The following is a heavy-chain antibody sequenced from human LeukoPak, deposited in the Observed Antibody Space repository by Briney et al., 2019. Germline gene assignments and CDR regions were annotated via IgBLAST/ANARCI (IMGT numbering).Heavy chain of an antibody. CDR2: INPSGGST. CDR3: ARVTKYCSSTSCYYNWFDP. V-gene: IGHV1-46*01. J-gene: IGHJ5*02. Sequence: GASVKVSCKASGYTFTSYYMHWVRQAPGQGLEWMGIINPSGGSTSYAQKFQGRVTITADESTSTAYMELSSLRSEDTAVYYCARVTKYCSSTSCYYNWFDPWGQGTLVTVSS. D-gene: IGHD2-2*01. CDR1: GYTFTSYY.